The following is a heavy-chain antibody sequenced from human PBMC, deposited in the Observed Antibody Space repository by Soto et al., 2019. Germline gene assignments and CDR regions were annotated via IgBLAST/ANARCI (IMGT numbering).Heavy chain of an antibody. CDR3: TTDTDGIAARHRYYYYVMDV. CDR1: GFTFSNAW. V-gene: IGHV3-15*01. D-gene: IGHD6-6*01. CDR2: IKSKADGGTT. Sequence: GGSLRLSCAASGFTFSNAWMSWVRQAPGKGLEWVGRIKSKADGGTTDYAAPVKGRFTISRDGSKNTLYLKMKSLKTEDTAVYYCTTDTDGIAARHRYYYYVMDVWGQGTTVTVSS. J-gene: IGHJ6*02.